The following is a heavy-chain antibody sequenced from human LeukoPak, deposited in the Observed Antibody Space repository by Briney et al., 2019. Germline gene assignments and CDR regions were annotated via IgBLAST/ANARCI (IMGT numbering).Heavy chain of an antibody. CDR3: ARSSAMIVAGEWLFDL. J-gene: IGHJ2*01. Sequence: ASVRVSCKSSGYTFNNYAISWVRQAPGQGLEWVGWISGYNDVTYYAETLQGRLTMTTDTSTGTAYMDLRTLRSDDTAVYYCARSSAMIVAGEWLFDLWGRGTLVTVSS. CDR2: ISGYNDVT. CDR1: GYTFNNYA. V-gene: IGHV1-18*01. D-gene: IGHD3-22*01.